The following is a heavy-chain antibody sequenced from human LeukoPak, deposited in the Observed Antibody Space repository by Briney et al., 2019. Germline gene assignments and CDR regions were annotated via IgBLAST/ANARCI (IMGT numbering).Heavy chain of an antibody. CDR3: AKTVSGSHSYQGGDY. J-gene: IGHJ4*02. Sequence: GGSLRLSCAASGFTFSSYAMSWVRQAPGKGPEWVSAISGSGGNTYYADSVKGRFTMSRDNSKNTLYLQMNSLRAEDTAVYFCAKTVSGSHSYQGGDYWGQGTLVTVST. CDR2: ISGSGGNT. V-gene: IGHV3-23*01. D-gene: IGHD3-16*02. CDR1: GFTFSSYA.